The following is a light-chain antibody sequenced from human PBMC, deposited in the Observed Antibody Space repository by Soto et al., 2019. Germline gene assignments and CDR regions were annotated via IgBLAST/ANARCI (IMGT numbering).Light chain of an antibody. CDR1: NSDIATYNF. CDR3: TSYTVSDTLV. J-gene: IGLJ2*01. CDR2: EVS. Sequence: QSALTQPASVSGSPGQSITISCTGSNSDIATYNFVSWYQQHPGKAPQLIISEVSDRPSGISHRFSASKSGNTASLTISGLRTEDEADYYCTSYTVSDTLVFGGGIQLTVL. V-gene: IGLV2-14*01.